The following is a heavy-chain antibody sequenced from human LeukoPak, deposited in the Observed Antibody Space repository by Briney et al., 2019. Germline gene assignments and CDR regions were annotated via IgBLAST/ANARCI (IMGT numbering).Heavy chain of an antibody. V-gene: IGHV1-3*01. CDR1: GYTFINYA. CDR2: INAGNGNT. D-gene: IGHD3-10*01. J-gene: IGHJ1*01. Sequence: ASVKVSCKASGYTFINYAMHWVRQAPGQRLEWMGWINAGNGNTKFSQKFQCRVTITRDTSASTAYMQLSSLRSEDTAVYYCARDGAVVTSGSYPWRYFQYWGQGTLVTVSS. CDR3: ARDGAVVTSGSYPWRYFQY.